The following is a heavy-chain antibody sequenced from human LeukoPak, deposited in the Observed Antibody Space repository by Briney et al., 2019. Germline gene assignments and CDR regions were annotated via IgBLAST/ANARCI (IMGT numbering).Heavy chain of an antibody. Sequence: GGSLRLSCAASGFTFSSYSMNWVRQAPGRGLEWGSSISSSSYIYYADSVKGRFTISRDNAKNSLYLQMNSLRAEDTAVYYCARDYGNLRAFDIWGQGTMVTVSS. D-gene: IGHD1-26*01. CDR2: ISSSSYI. V-gene: IGHV3-21*01. CDR3: ARDYGNLRAFDI. CDR1: GFTFSSYS. J-gene: IGHJ3*02.